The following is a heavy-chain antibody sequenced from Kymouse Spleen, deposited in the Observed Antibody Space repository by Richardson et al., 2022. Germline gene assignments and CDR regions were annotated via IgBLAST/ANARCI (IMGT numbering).Heavy chain of an antibody. CDR1: GFTFSSYG. CDR2: IWYDGSNK. Sequence: QVQLVESGGGVVQPGRSLRLSCAASGFTFSSYGMHWVRQAPGKGLEWVAVIWYDGSNKYYADSVKGRFTISRDNSKNTLYLQMNSLRAEDTAVYYCARDPITGTQGYFDLWGRGTLVTVSS. D-gene: IGHD1-7*01. J-gene: IGHJ2*01. CDR3: ARDPITGTQGYFDL. V-gene: IGHV3-33*01.